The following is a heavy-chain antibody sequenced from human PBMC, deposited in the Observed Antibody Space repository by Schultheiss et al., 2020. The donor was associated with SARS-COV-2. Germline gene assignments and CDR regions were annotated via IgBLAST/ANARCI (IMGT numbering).Heavy chain of an antibody. CDR1: GYSISSGYY. CDR3: ARLMGHGSGSYSQYYFDY. D-gene: IGHD3-10*01. J-gene: IGHJ4*02. Sequence: SETLSLTCAVSGYSISSGYYWGWIRQPPGKGLEWIGSIYHSGSTYYNPSLKSRVTISVDTSKNQFSLKLSSVTAADTAVYYCARLMGHGSGSYSQYYFDYWGQGALVTVSS. CDR2: IYHSGST. V-gene: IGHV4-38-2*01.